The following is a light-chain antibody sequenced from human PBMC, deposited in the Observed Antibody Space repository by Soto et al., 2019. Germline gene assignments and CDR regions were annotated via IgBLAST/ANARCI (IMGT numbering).Light chain of an antibody. CDR1: QSISNN. CDR3: QQYIDRPPVT. V-gene: IGKV3-15*01. CDR2: GAS. J-gene: IGKJ4*01. Sequence: DIVMTQSPGTLSVSPGERATLSCRASQSISNNLAWYQQKPGQAPRLLIYGASTRATSIPARFSGSGSGTDFTLTSDSLQSEDFAVYFCQQYIDRPPVTFGGGTKVETK.